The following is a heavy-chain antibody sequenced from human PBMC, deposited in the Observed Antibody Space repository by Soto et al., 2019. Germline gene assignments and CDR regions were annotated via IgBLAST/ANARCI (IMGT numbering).Heavy chain of an antibody. CDR3: ARAFFYQGSDSRGYSFDAVDF. Sequence: QVQLVQSGAEVKKPGASVKVSCKASGYTFTSSGMSWVRQAPGQGLEWMGWISAHTGSSEYAQRFQGRVTMTTDRSTSTAYMELRSLRSDDTAVYYCARAFFYQGSDSRGYSFDAVDFGGPGTLVTVSS. J-gene: IGHJ3*01. CDR2: ISAHTGSS. V-gene: IGHV1-18*01. D-gene: IGHD3-22*01. CDR1: GYTFTSSG.